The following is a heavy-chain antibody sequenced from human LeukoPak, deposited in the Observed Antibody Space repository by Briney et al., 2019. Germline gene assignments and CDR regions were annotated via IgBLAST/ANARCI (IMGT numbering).Heavy chain of an antibody. J-gene: IGHJ5*02. CDR3: ARGQRIQLWSWGRFDP. CDR1: GGSFSGYY. Sequence: PSETLSLTCVVYGGSFSGYYWSWIRQPPGKGLEWIGEINHSGSTNYNPSLKSRVSISVDTSKNQFSLKLSSVTAADTAVYYCARGQRIQLWSWGRFDPWGQGTLVTVSS. V-gene: IGHV4-34*01. CDR2: INHSGST. D-gene: IGHD5-18*01.